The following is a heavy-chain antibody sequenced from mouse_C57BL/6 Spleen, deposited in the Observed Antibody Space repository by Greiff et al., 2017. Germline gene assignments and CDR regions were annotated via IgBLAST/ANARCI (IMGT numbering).Heavy chain of an antibody. Sequence: QVQLQQSGAELVKPGASVKLSCKASGYTFTSYWMHWVKQRPGQGLEWIGMIHPNSGSTNYNEKFKSKATLTVDKSSSTAYMQLSSLTSEDSAVYYCARGYYRPEGLFAYWGQGTLVTVSA. CDR3: ARGYYRPEGLFAY. J-gene: IGHJ3*01. D-gene: IGHD1-1*01. CDR1: GYTFTSYW. CDR2: IHPNSGST. V-gene: IGHV1-64*01.